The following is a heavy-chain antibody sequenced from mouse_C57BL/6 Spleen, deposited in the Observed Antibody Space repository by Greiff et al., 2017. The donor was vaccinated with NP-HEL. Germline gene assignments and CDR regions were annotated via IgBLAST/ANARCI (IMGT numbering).Heavy chain of an antibody. CDR1: GYTFTSYW. CDR2: IYPGSGST. CDR3: ARFRDYYGSSYGFAY. D-gene: IGHD1-1*01. Sequence: VQLQQSGAELVKPGASVKMSCKASGYTFTSYWITWVKQRPGQGLEWIGDIYPGSGSTNYNEKFKSKATLTVDTSSSTAYMQLSSLTSEDSAVYYCARFRDYYGSSYGFAYWGQGTLVTVAA. J-gene: IGHJ3*01. V-gene: IGHV1-55*01.